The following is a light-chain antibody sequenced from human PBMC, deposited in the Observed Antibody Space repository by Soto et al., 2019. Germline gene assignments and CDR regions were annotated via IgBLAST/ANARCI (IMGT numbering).Light chain of an antibody. CDR2: AAS. CDR3: QQSYSTPRT. V-gene: IGKV1-39*01. Sequence: DIQMTQSPSSLSASVGDRVTITCRASQSISSYLNWYQQKPGKAPKLLIYAASNFQSGVPSRFSGSGSGTDFTLTISSLQPEDFATYYCQQSYSTPRTFGQGTKVDNK. J-gene: IGKJ1*01. CDR1: QSISSY.